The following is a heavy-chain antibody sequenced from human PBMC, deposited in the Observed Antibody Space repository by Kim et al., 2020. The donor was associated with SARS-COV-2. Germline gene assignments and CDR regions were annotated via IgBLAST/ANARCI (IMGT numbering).Heavy chain of an antibody. Sequence: GGSLRLSCAASGFTFSSYSMNWVRQAPGKGLKWVSSISSSSSYIYYADSVKGRFTISRDNAKNSLYLQMNSLRAEDTAVYYCARDPNAAAGTRYYYYGMDVWGQGTTVTVSS. D-gene: IGHD6-13*01. CDR1: GFTFSSYS. J-gene: IGHJ6*02. V-gene: IGHV3-21*01. CDR3: ARDPNAAAGTRYYYYGMDV. CDR2: ISSSSSYI.